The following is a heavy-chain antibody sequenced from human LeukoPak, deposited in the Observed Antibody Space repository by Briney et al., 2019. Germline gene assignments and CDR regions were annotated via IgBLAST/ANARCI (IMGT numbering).Heavy chain of an antibody. V-gene: IGHV4-59*01. CDR3: ARGQKYRNGYTVTELGSGYFDY. D-gene: IGHD5-18*01. Sequence: SETLSLTCSVSGGSISSYYWSWIRQSPGKGLEWIGYIYYSGRTRYNPSLKSRVTISVDTSKNQFSLTLSSVTAADTAVYYCARGQKYRNGYTVTELGSGYFDYWGQGTLVTVSS. CDR1: GGSISSYY. CDR2: IYYSGRT. J-gene: IGHJ4*02.